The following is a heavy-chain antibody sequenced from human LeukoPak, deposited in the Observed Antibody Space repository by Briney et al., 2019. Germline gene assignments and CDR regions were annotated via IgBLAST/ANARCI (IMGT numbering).Heavy chain of an antibody. Sequence: GGSLRLSCAASGFTFSSYWMSWVRQAPGKGLEWVANIKQDGSEKYYVDSVKGRFTISRDNAKNSLYLQMNSLRAEDTAVYYCARSRGYSYGYSYFDSWGQGTLVTVSS. CDR2: IKQDGSEK. V-gene: IGHV3-7*01. CDR1: GFTFSSYW. CDR3: ARSRGYSYGYSYFDS. J-gene: IGHJ4*02. D-gene: IGHD5-18*01.